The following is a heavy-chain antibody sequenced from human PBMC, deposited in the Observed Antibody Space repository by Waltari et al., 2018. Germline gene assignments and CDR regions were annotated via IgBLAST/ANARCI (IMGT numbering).Heavy chain of an antibody. J-gene: IGHJ3*02. Sequence: QLQLQESGPGLVKPPETLSLTCTVSGGSISSSSYYWGWIRQPPGKGLEWIGSIYYSGSTYYNPSLKSRVTISVDTSKNQFSLKLSSVTAADTAVYYCARAFGVVNDAFDIWGQGTMVTVSS. V-gene: IGHV4-39*07. CDR3: ARAFGVVNDAFDI. CDR1: GGSISSSSYY. CDR2: IYYSGST. D-gene: IGHD2-15*01.